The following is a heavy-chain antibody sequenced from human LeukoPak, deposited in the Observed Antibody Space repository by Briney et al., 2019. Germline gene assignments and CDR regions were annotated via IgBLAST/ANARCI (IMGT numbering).Heavy chain of an antibody. CDR3: ARDGGIIRFGGQDV. CDR2: MNRDGSEK. J-gene: IGHJ6*02. CDR1: GFTFSDFW. Sequence: GGSLRLSCAASGFTFSDFWLSWVRQAPGKGLEWVANMNRDGSEKNYVDSMKDRITISRDNAKNSLYLQMNSLRVEDTAAYYCARDGGIIRFGGQDVWGQGTTVTVS. D-gene: IGHD3-16*01. V-gene: IGHV3-7*01.